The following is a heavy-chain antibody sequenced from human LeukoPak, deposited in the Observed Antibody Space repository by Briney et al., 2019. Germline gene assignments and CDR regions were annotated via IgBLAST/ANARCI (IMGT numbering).Heavy chain of an antibody. CDR2: ISLDGTNR. D-gene: IGHD6-13*01. CDR3: ARSYSTSWYSTDWFDP. V-gene: IGHV3-30*04. CDR1: ALTFSTYA. J-gene: IGHJ5*02. Sequence: GGSLRLSCAASALTFSTYAMHWVRQAPGKGLEWVAMISLDGTNRNYADSVEGRFTLSRDNSKNTLYLQMSSVRPEDTAFYDCARSYSTSWYSTDWFDPWGQGTLVTVSS.